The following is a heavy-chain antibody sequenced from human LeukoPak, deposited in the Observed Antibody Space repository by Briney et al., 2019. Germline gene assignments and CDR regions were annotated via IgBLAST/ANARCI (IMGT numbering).Heavy chain of an antibody. CDR3: ARIAAAGTGFDY. Sequence: SETLSLTCTVSGGSISSGSYYWSWIRQPAGKGLGWIGRIYTSGSTNYNPSLKSRVTISVDTSKNQFSLKMTSVTAADTAVYYCARIAAAGTGFDYWGQGTLVTVSS. D-gene: IGHD6-13*01. CDR1: GGSISSGSYY. V-gene: IGHV4-61*02. CDR2: IYTSGST. J-gene: IGHJ4*02.